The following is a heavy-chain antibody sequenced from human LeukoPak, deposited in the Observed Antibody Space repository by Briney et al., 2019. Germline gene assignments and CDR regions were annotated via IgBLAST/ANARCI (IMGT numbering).Heavy chain of an antibody. CDR1: GGTFSSYA. Sequence: ASVKVSCKASGGTFSSYAISWVRQAPGQGLEWMGGIIPIFGTANYAQKFQGRVTITADESTSTAYMELSSLRSEDTAVYYCAREGDILTGYAFDYWGQGTLATVSS. V-gene: IGHV1-69*01. J-gene: IGHJ4*02. CDR2: IIPIFGTA. D-gene: IGHD3-9*01. CDR3: AREGDILTGYAFDY.